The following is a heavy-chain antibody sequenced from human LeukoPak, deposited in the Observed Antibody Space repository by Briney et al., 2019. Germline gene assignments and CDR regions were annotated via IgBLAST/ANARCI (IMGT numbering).Heavy chain of an antibody. CDR3: QSRFLEWLLDY. J-gene: IGHJ4*02. Sequence: PSETLSLTCTVSGGSINSGGYYWAWIRQPPGKGLEWIGSIYDTGSTFYNPSLKSRVIISVDTSKNQFSLKLSSVTAADTAVYYCQSRFLEWLLDYWGQGTLVTVSS. V-gene: IGHV4-39*01. D-gene: IGHD3-3*01. CDR2: IYDTGST. CDR1: GGSINSGGYY.